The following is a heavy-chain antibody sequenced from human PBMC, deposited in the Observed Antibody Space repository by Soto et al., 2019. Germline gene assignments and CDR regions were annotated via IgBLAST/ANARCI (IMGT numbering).Heavy chain of an antibody. D-gene: IGHD2-2*01. Sequence: GGSLRLSCAASGFTFSSYAMSWVRQAPGKGLEWVSAISGSGGSTYYADSVKGRFTISRDNSKNTLYLQMNSLRAEDTAVYYCAKVKWPAAGNYYYYYYGMDVWGQGTTVTVSS. V-gene: IGHV3-23*01. CDR1: GFTFSSYA. CDR2: ISGSGGST. J-gene: IGHJ6*02. CDR3: AKVKWPAAGNYYYYYYGMDV.